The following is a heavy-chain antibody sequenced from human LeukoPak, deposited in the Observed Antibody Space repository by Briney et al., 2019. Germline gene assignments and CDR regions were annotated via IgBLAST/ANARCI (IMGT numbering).Heavy chain of an antibody. CDR1: GGSFSGYY. CDR2: INHSGNT. V-gene: IGHV4-34*01. J-gene: IGHJ4*02. CDR3: ARKLTYYYDSSGYWPFGY. D-gene: IGHD3-22*01. Sequence: PSETLSLTCAVYGGSFSGYYWSWIRQPPGKGLEWIGEINHSGNTNYNPSLKSRVTISVDTSKNQFSLKLSSVTAADTAVYYCARKLTYYYDSSGYWPFGYWGQGTLVTVSS.